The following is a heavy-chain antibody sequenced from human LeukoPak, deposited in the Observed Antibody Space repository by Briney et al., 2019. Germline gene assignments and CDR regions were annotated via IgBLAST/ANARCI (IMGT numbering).Heavy chain of an antibody. CDR1: GYTFTSHY. CDR2: INPSAGST. CDR3: AAPGASGFVGNFWSGPLDY. J-gene: IGHJ4*02. D-gene: IGHD3-3*01. Sequence: ASVKVSCRASGYTFTSHYMHWVRQAPGQGLEWMGIINPSAGSTGYPQKFQGRVTMTRDTSTSTVYMEPSSLRSDDTAVYYCAAPGASGFVGNFWSGPLDYWGQGTLVTVSS. V-gene: IGHV1-46*01.